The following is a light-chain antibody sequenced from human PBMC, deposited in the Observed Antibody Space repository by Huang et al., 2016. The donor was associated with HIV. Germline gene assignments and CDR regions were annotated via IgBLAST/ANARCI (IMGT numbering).Light chain of an antibody. CDR1: PTVSSN. CDR2: GAS. Sequence: EIVMTQSPVTLSVSPGERATLSCRASPTVSSNLAWYQQKPGQAPRLLISGASTRANGIPAMFSGIGSGTDFTLTISSLQSEDFAVYYCQQYNNWPLTFGGGTKVEIK. V-gene: IGKV3-15*01. J-gene: IGKJ4*01. CDR3: QQYNNWPLT.